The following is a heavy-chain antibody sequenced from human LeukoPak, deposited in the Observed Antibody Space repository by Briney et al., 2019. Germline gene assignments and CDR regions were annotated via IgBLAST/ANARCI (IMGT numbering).Heavy chain of an antibody. D-gene: IGHD6-13*01. CDR3: ARVQQLAFLDY. V-gene: IGHV1-46*01. J-gene: IGHJ4*02. CDR1: GYTFTSYY. CDR2: INPSGGST. Sequence: GASVKVSCKASGYTFTSYYMHWVRQAPGQGLEWMGIINPSGGSTSYAQKLQGRVTMTTDTSTSTAYMELRSLRSDDTAVYYCARVQQLAFLDYWGQGTLVTVSS.